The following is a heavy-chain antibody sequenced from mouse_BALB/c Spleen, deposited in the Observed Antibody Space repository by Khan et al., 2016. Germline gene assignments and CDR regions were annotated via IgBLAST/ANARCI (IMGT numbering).Heavy chain of an antibody. CDR1: GYTFTNYG. Sequence: QIQLVQSGPELKRPGKTVKISCKASGYTFTNYGINWVKQAPGKGLKWMGWINTYSGESTYADDFKGRFAFSLETPANTAYLQINNLKNEDTATYFCARYRYYYGSSRYFDVWGAGTTVTVSS. V-gene: IGHV9-3-1*01. CDR3: ARYRYYYGSSRYFDV. D-gene: IGHD1-1*01. CDR2: INTYSGES. J-gene: IGHJ1*01.